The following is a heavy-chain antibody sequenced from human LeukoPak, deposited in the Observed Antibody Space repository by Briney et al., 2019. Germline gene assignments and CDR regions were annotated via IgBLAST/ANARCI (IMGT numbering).Heavy chain of an antibody. CDR2: INSDGSST. V-gene: IGHV3-74*01. CDR1: GFTLSSYW. Sequence: PGGSLRLSCAASGFTLSSYWMHWVRQAPGRGLVWVSCINSDGSSTTYADSVKGRFTISRDNAENTLYLQMNSLRAEDTAVYFCARDGSGWSVDYWGQGILVTVSS. D-gene: IGHD6-19*01. J-gene: IGHJ4*02. CDR3: ARDGSGWSVDY.